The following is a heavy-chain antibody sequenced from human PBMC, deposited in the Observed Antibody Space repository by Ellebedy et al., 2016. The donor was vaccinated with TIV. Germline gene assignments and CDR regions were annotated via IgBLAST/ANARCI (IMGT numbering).Heavy chain of an antibody. Sequence: MPSETLSLTCTVSGGSISSSSYYWGWIRQPPGKGLEWIGSIYYSGSTYYNPSLKSRVTISVDTSKNQFSLKLSSVTAADTAVYYCARIPPDYGATGYYYGMDVWGQGTTVTVSS. CDR3: ARIPPDYGATGYYYGMDV. D-gene: IGHD4-17*01. CDR1: GGSISSSSYY. CDR2: IYYSGST. V-gene: IGHV4-39*01. J-gene: IGHJ6*02.